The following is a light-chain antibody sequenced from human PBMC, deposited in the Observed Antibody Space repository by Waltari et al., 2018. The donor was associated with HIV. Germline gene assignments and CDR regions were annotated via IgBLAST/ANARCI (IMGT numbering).Light chain of an antibody. CDR2: EVS. CDR3: CAYAGSTPYVI. Sequence: QSALTQPASVSGSPGQSVTISCTRTSSDVAGYNLVSWYQQHPGKPPKLIIYEVSKRPSGVSNRFSGSNAGTTASPTISGLQAGDEADYYCCAYAGSTPYVIFGGGTKLTVL. J-gene: IGLJ2*01. CDR1: SSDVAGYNL. V-gene: IGLV2-23*02.